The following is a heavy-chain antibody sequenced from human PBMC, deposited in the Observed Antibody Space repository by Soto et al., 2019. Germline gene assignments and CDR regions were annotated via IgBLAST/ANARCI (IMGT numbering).Heavy chain of an antibody. J-gene: IGHJ6*02. CDR3: ARHVSWKLPGYYYYAMDA. CDR2: IFYTGST. D-gene: IGHD1-1*01. CDR1: GGSIRNYY. V-gene: IGHV4-39*01. Sequence: SDTLSLTSSVSGGSIRNYYWGWIRQPPGKGLEWIGNIFYTGSTYYNPSLKSRVTISVDTSKKQFSLKLSSVTAADTAVYHCARHVSWKLPGYYYYAMDAWGHGTTVT.